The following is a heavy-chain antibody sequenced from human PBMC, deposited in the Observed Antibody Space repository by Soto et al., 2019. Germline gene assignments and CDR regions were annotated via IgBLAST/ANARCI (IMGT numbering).Heavy chain of an antibody. V-gene: IGHV4-31*03. CDR3: ARARHCSGGSCYLPMTTVTTDWFDA. CDR1: GGSISSGGYY. D-gene: IGHD2-15*01. J-gene: IGHJ5*02. CDR2: IYYSGST. Sequence: PSETLSLTCTVSGGSISSGGYYWSWIRQHPGKGLEWIGYIYYSGSTYYNPSLKSRVTISVDTSKNQFSLKLSSVTAADTAVYYCARARHCSGGSCYLPMTTVTTDWFDAWGQGTLVTVSS.